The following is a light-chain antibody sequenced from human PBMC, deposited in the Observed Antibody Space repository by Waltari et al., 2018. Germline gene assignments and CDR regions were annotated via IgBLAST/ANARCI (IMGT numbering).Light chain of an antibody. CDR3: CSYAGSYAWV. J-gene: IGLJ2*01. Sequence: QSALTQPASVSGSPGQSITISCTGTSSDGGNYNIVSWYQQYPGKAPNVMIYDDNRRPSGVSDRFSGSKSSNTASLTISGVQAEDEADYYCCSYAGSYAWVVGGGTKLTVL. V-gene: IGLV2-23*01. CDR1: SSDGGNYNI. CDR2: DDN.